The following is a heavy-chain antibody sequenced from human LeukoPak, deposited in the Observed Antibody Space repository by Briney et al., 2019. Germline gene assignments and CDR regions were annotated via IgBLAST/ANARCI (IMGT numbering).Heavy chain of an antibody. Sequence: SVKVSCKASGGTFNAYPISWVRQAPGQGLEWMGRIIPMFGTAHYAQKYQGRVSITADKSTITAYMDLNNLRSEDTAVYYCATVGVAVAGSESDYWGQGTLVTVSS. CDR3: ATVGVAVAGSESDY. CDR2: IIPMFGTA. D-gene: IGHD6-19*01. J-gene: IGHJ4*02. V-gene: IGHV1-69*06. CDR1: GGTFNAYP.